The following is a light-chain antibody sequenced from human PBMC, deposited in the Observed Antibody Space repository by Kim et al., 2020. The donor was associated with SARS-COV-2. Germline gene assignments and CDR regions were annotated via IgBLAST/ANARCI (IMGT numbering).Light chain of an antibody. J-gene: IGKJ1*01. Sequence: ASVGDGVTITCRASQDISNYLAWFQQKPGEVPKRLIYAASSLETGVPSRFSGSESGTEFTLTISSLQPEDLATYYCLQHKTYPRTFGQGTKVDIK. V-gene: IGKV1-17*03. CDR3: LQHKTYPRT. CDR2: AAS. CDR1: QDISNY.